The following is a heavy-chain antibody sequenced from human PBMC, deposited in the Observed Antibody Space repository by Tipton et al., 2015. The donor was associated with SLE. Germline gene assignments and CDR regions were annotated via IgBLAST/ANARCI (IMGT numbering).Heavy chain of an antibody. CDR2: IYSSGST. CDR1: GDSISNYY. Sequence: TLSLTCTVSGDSISNYYWSWIRQPPGKALEWIGDIYSSGSTDYNPSLKRRVTISVDTSKNQFSLKLSSVTAADTAVYHCARVVYSFSDAFDIWGQGTLVTVSS. J-gene: IGHJ3*02. V-gene: IGHV4-59*01. D-gene: IGHD6-13*01. CDR3: ARVVYSFSDAFDI.